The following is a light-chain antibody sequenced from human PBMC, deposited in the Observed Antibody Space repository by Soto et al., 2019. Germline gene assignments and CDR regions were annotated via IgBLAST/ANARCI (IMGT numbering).Light chain of an antibody. CDR2: SNN. CDR3: AAWDDSLNGVV. J-gene: IGLJ2*01. CDR1: SSNIGSNT. Sequence: QSVLTQPPSASGTPGQRVTISCSGSSSNIGSNTVNWYQQLPGTAPKLLIYSNNQRPSGVTDRFAGSKSGTSASLAISGRQAEDEDDYYCAAWDDSLNGVVFGGGTKLAVL. V-gene: IGLV1-44*01.